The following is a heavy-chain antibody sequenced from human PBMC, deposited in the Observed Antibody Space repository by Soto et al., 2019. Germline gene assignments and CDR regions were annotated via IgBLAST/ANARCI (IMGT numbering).Heavy chain of an antibody. Sequence: GGSLRLSCAASGFTFSSYAMSWVRQAPGKGLEWVSAISGSGGSTYYADSVKGRFTISRDNSKNTLYLQMNSLRAEDTAVYYCAKELYGSGSYQNNWFDPWGQGTLVNVSS. CDR1: GFTFSSYA. J-gene: IGHJ5*02. CDR2: ISGSGGST. D-gene: IGHD3-10*01. V-gene: IGHV3-23*01. CDR3: AKELYGSGSYQNNWFDP.